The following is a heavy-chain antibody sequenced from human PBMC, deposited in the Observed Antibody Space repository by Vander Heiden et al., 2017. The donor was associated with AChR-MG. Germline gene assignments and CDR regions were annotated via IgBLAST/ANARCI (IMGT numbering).Heavy chain of an antibody. CDR1: GLTFSSHV. Sequence: EVQLLESGGGLVQPGGSLRLYCAASGLTFSSHVMGWVRQAPGKGLEWVSVISDSGTNTFYADSVKGRFTISRDNSKNTLYLQMNSLRAEDTATYYCAKSLSRASSGWRGWFEPWGQGTLVTVSS. CDR2: ISDSGTNT. V-gene: IGHV3-23*01. D-gene: IGHD2-15*01. CDR3: AKSLSRASSGWRGWFEP. J-gene: IGHJ5*02.